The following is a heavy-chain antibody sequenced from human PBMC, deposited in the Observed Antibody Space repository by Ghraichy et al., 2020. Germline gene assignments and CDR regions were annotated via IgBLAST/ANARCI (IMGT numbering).Heavy chain of an antibody. V-gene: IGHV3-33*01. J-gene: IGHJ4*02. D-gene: IGHD3-22*01. CDR2: IWFDGIDE. Sequence: GESLNISCAASGFTIANFGMHWVRQAPGKGLEWVALIWFDGIDEYYAESVKGRFTISRDNSQNTVYLQMNSLRAEDTAVYYCARDLLYYDSSANAAFYFDSWGQGTLVTVSS. CDR3: ARDLLYYDSSANAAFYFDS. CDR1: GFTIANFG.